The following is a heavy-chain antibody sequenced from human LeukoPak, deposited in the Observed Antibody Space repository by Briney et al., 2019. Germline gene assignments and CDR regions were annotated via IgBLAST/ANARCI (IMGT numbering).Heavy chain of an antibody. Sequence: SETLSLTCTVSGGSISSGGYYWSWIRQHPGTGLEWIGYIYYSGSTYYNPSLKSRVTISVDTSRNQFSLKLSSVTAADTAVYYCARDIVVVPAAISVGGFDPWGQGTLSPSPQ. D-gene: IGHD2-2*01. CDR1: GGSISSGGYY. CDR2: IYYSGST. CDR3: ARDIVVVPAAISVGGFDP. J-gene: IGHJ5*02. V-gene: IGHV4-30-4*08.